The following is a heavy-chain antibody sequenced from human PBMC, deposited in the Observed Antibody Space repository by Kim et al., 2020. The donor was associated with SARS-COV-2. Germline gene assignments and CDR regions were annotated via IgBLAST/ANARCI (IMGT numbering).Heavy chain of an antibody. CDR2: IYYSGST. CDR3: ARADQGITGSFFDY. Sequence: SETLSLTCTVSGGSISSSSYYWGWIRQPPGKGLEWIGSIYYSGSTYYNPSLKSRVTISVDTSKNQFSLKLSSVTAADTAVYYCARADQGITGSFFDYWGQGTLVTVSS. J-gene: IGHJ4*02. CDR1: GGSISSSSYY. V-gene: IGHV4-39*07. D-gene: IGHD1-20*01.